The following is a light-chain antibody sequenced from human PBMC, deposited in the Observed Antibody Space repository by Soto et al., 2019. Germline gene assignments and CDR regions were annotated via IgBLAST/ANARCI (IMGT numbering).Light chain of an antibody. V-gene: IGLV6-57*01. J-gene: IGLJ3*02. CDR2: EDN. CDR3: QSYDDSNQV. CDR1: SGSIASNY. Sequence: NFMLTQPHSVSESPGKTVIISCTRSSGSIASNYVQWYQQRPGSSPTTVIYEDNQRPSGVPDRFSGSIDSSSNSASLTISGLEAEDEADYYCQSYDDSNQVFGGGTKLPVL.